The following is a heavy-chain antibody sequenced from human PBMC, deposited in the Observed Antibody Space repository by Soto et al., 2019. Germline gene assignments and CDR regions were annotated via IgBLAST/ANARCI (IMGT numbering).Heavy chain of an antibody. D-gene: IGHD2-2*01. CDR2: IYYSGST. CDR3: ARGVHIVLVPAAIPVGGWFDP. Sequence: PSETLSLTCTVSGGSISSGGYYWSWIRQHPGKGLEWIGYIYYSGSTYYNPSLKSRVTISVDTSKNQFSLKLSSVTAADTAVYYCARGVHIVLVPAAIPVGGWFDPWGQGTLVTVSS. CDR1: GGSISSGGYY. V-gene: IGHV4-31*03. J-gene: IGHJ5*02.